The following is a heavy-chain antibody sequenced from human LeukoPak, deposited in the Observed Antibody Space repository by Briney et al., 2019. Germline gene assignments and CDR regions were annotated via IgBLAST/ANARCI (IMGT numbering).Heavy chain of an antibody. J-gene: IGHJ4*02. CDR3: ANECSSTSCSRTDSFDY. Sequence: GGSLRLSCAASGFTFSSYGMHWVRQAPGQGLEWVSSIYSGGSTYYADSVKGRFTISRDNSKNTLYLQMNSLRAEDTAVYYCANECSSTSCSRTDSFDYWGQGTLVTVSS. CDR2: IYSGGST. D-gene: IGHD2-2*01. V-gene: IGHV3-NL1*01. CDR1: GFTFSSYG.